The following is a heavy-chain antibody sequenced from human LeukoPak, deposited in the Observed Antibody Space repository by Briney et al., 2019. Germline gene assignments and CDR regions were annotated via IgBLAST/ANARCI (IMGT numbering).Heavy chain of an antibody. Sequence: PSETLSLTCTVSGGSISSHYWSWIRQPPGKGLEWIGYIYYSGSTNYNPSLKSRVTISVDTSKNQFSLKLSSVTAADTAVYYCARGEGVGDYFDYWGQGTLVTVSS. CDR3: ARGEGVGDYFDY. V-gene: IGHV4-59*11. CDR2: IYYSGST. CDR1: GGSISSHY. J-gene: IGHJ4*02.